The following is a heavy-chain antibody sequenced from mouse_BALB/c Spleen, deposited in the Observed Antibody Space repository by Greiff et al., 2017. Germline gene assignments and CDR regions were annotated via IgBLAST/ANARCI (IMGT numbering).Heavy chain of an antibody. CDR1: GFTFSSYT. CDR3: ARHDDYDTWFAY. Sequence: EVKLKESGGGLVQPGGSLKLSCAASGFTFSSYTMSWVRQTPEKRLEWVAYISNGGGSTYYPDTVKGRFTISRDNAKNTLYLQMSSLKSEDTAMYYCARHDDYDTWFAYWGQGTLVTVSA. J-gene: IGHJ3*01. CDR2: ISNGGGST. D-gene: IGHD2-4*01. V-gene: IGHV5-12-2*01.